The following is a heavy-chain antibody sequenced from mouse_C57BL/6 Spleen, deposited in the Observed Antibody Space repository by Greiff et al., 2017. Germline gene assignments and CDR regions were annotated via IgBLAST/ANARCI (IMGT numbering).Heavy chain of an antibody. CDR2: IYPGSGST. CDR1: GYTFTSYW. Sequence: QVQLQQPGAELVKPGASVKMSCKASGYTFTSYWITWVKQRPGQGLEWIGDIYPGSGSTNYNEKFKSKATLTVDTSSSTAYMQLSSLTSEDSAVYYCEREGPFTTVGYFDVWGTGTTVTVSS. V-gene: IGHV1-55*01. CDR3: EREGPFTTVGYFDV. D-gene: IGHD1-1*01. J-gene: IGHJ1*03.